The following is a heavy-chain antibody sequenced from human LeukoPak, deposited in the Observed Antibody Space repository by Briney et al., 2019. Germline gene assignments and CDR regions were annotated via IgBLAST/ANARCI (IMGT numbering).Heavy chain of an antibody. J-gene: IGHJ4*02. Sequence: GGSLRLSCAASEFSVGSNYMTWVRQAPGKGLEWVSLIYSGGSTYYADSVKGRFTISRDNSKNTLYLQMNSLRAEDTAVYYCARDREDSTAAPFDYWGQGTLVTVSS. CDR1: EFSVGSNY. D-gene: IGHD2-15*01. CDR2: IYSGGST. CDR3: ARDREDSTAAPFDY. V-gene: IGHV3-66*01.